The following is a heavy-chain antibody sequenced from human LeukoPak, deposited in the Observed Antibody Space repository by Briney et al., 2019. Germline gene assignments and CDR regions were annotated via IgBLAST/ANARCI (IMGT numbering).Heavy chain of an antibody. CDR2: INSDGSST. CDR1: GFTFSGYW. D-gene: IGHD3-22*01. Sequence: GWSLRLSCAASGFTFSGYWMHWVRQAPGKGLVWGSRINSDGSSTIYADSVKGRFTISRDNAKNTLYLQMNSLRAEDTAVYYCARDDSSARANYWGQGTLVTVSS. V-gene: IGHV3-74*01. CDR3: ARDDSSARANY. J-gene: IGHJ4*02.